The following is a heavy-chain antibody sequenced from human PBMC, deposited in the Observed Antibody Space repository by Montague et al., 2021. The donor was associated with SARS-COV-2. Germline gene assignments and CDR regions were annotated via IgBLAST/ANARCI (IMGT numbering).Heavy chain of an antibody. D-gene: IGHD2-2*02. J-gene: IGHJ6*03. CDR2: IHHGGST. CDR1: GGSFSTYS. V-gene: IGHV4-34*01. CDR3: ARLGDGVVPSPILEVGPYYSYYYMDV. Sequence: SETLSLTCAVHGGSFSTYSWNWIRQPPGKGLEWIGEIHHGGSTNYNPSLKSRVTISADTSKHQFSLKLTSVAAADTAVYYCARLGDGVVPSPILEVGPYYSYYYMDVWGKGTTVTVSS.